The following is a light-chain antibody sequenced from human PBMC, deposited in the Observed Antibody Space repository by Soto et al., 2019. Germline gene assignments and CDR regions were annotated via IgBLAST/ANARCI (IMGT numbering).Light chain of an antibody. J-gene: IGLJ1*01. CDR2: END. V-gene: IGLV1-51*02. CDR1: SSNIGITS. CDR3: GTWDSSLSADV. Sequence: QSVLTQPPSVSADPGQKVTISCSGSSSNIGITSVSWYQQLPEAAPKLLIYENDKRPSGIPDRFSGSKSGTSATLGITGLQTGDEADYYCGTWDSSLSADVFGTGTKLTVL.